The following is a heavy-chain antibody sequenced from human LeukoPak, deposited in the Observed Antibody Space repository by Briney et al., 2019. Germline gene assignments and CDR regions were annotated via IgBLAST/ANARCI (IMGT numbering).Heavy chain of an antibody. V-gene: IGHV3-30-3*01. CDR3: AREGNSGHYPY. J-gene: IGHJ4*02. CDR1: GLTFSSYP. D-gene: IGHD3-22*01. CDR2: ISYDGSEK. Sequence: GGSLRLSCAASGLTFSSYPMHWVRQASGKGLEWVAVISYDGSEKHYADPVKGRFTISRDNSKNTLYLQMSSLRAEDTAMYYCAREGNSGHYPYWGQGILVTVSS.